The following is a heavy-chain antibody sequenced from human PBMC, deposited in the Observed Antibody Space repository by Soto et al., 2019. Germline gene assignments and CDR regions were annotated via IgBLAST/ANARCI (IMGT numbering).Heavy chain of an antibody. Sequence: GGSLRLSCAASGFTFSSYAMSWVRQAPGKGLEWVSAISGSGGSTYYADSVKGRFTISRDNSKNTLYLQMNSLRAEDTAVYYCAKDIGSSGWHRDAFDIWGQGTMVIVSS. J-gene: IGHJ3*02. CDR3: AKDIGSSGWHRDAFDI. CDR1: GFTFSSYA. V-gene: IGHV3-23*01. D-gene: IGHD6-19*01. CDR2: ISGSGGST.